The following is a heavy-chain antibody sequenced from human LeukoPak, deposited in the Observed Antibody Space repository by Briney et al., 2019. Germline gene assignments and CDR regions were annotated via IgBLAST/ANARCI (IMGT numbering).Heavy chain of an antibody. Sequence: SETLSLTRTVSGGSISSYYWSWIRQPPGKGLEWIGDIYYSGSTNYNPSLKSRVTISVDTSKNQFSLKLSSVTAADTAVYYCARDSYYYDSSGYQHWGQGTLVTVSS. J-gene: IGHJ1*01. V-gene: IGHV4-59*01. D-gene: IGHD3-22*01. CDR3: ARDSYYYDSSGYQH. CDR2: IYYSGST. CDR1: GGSISSYY.